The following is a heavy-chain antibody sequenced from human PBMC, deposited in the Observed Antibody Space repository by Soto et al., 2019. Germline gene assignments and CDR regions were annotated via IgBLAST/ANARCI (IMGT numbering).Heavy chain of an antibody. V-gene: IGHV4-31*03. Sequence: SETLSLTCTVSGGSISSGGYYWTWIRQHPGKGLEWIGYSYYSGITHYNPSLKSRVTISLDTSKNQFSLKLSSVTAADTAVYYCARGSSIAGLYYGMDVWGQGTTVTVSS. CDR1: GGSISSGGYY. J-gene: IGHJ6*02. CDR3: ARGSSIAGLYYGMDV. D-gene: IGHD6-6*01. CDR2: SYYSGIT.